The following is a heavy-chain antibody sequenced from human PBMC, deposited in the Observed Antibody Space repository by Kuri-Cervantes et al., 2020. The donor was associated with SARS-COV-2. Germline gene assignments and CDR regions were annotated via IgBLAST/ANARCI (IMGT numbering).Heavy chain of an antibody. CDR1: GFASSNSA. CDR2: ISLNGGSQ. Sequence: GGSLRLSCAVSGFASSNSAMSWVRQAPGKGLEWVSSISLNGGSQYYADSVKGRFTISRDNSKNTLYLQMSSLRGEDTAVYYCARDGTAGGSYNWFDPWGQGTLVTVSS. D-gene: IGHD1-26*01. V-gene: IGHV3-23*01. J-gene: IGHJ5*02. CDR3: ARDGTAGGSYNWFDP.